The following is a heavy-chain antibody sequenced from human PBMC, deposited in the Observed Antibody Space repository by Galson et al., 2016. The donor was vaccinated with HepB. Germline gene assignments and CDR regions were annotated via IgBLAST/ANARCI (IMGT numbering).Heavy chain of an antibody. CDR1: GFTFSSYI. Sequence: SLRLSCAASGFTFSSYILHWVRQAPGKGLEWVAVISSDGSYKDYGDSVKGRFTNSKYSSKNTLFLKMNSLRAEDTAVYYCAKVAVAGPSYYYAMDVWGQGTTVTVSS. CDR2: ISSDGSYK. CDR3: AKVAVAGPSYYYAMDV. V-gene: IGHV3-30*04. D-gene: IGHD6-19*01. J-gene: IGHJ6*02.